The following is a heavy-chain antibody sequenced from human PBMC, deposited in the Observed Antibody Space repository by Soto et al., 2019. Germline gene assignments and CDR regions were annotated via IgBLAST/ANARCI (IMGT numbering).Heavy chain of an antibody. D-gene: IGHD6-19*01. CDR2: IWYDGTKK. Sequence: QVQLVESGGGVVQSGRSLTLSCAASGFSLRTYGMQWLRRAPGKGLEWVAFIWYDGTKKFYANSVKGRSTISKDNSNNILYLQMSGLRAEDTAVYYCASDVVKAVAGSVDWFDPWGQGTLVTVSS. J-gene: IGHJ5*02. V-gene: IGHV3-33*01. CDR3: ASDVVKAVAGSVDWFDP. CDR1: GFSLRTYG.